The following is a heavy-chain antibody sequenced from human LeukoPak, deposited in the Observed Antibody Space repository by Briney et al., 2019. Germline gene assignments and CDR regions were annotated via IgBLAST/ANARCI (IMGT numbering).Heavy chain of an antibody. V-gene: IGHV3-15*01. D-gene: IGHD3-22*01. CDR2: IKSKTDGGTT. J-gene: IGHJ4*02. Sequence: GGSLRLSCAASGFTFSNAWMSWVRQAPGKGLEWVGRIKSKTDGGTTDYAAPVKGRFTISRDDSKNTLYPQMNSLKTEDTAVYYCTTDRYYYDSSGCNWGQGTLVTVSS. CDR1: GFTFSNAW. CDR3: TTDRYYYDSSGCN.